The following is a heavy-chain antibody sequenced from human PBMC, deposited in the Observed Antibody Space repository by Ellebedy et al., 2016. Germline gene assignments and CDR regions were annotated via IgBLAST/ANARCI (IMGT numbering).Heavy chain of an antibody. CDR2: VFHTGTT. CDR1: GGSVSSAY. CDR3: AKWNGDWNAYDV. D-gene: IGHD1-1*01. Sequence: SETLSLTCNVSGGSVSSAYWNWIRRPPGKGLEWIGYVFHTGTTNYSPSLKSLVTMSVDTSKSQFSLGLTSVTAADTAVYYCAKWNGDWNAYDVWGQGTMVTVSS. J-gene: IGHJ3*01. V-gene: IGHV4-59*02.